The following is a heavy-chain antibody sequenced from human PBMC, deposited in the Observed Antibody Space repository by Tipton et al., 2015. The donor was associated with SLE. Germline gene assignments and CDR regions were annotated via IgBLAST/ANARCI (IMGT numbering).Heavy chain of an antibody. D-gene: IGHD6-13*01. V-gene: IGHV1-46*01. CDR1: GYTFTSYY. CDR2: IDPSAAST. Sequence: QVQLVQSGAEVKKSGASVKVSCKASGYTFTSYYMHWVRQAPGQGLEWMGVIDPSAASTYYAQKFQGRVTMTRDTSTSTVYMELSSLRSEDTAVYYCARDGSSSSYFDSWGQGSLVTVSS. J-gene: IGHJ4*02. CDR3: ARDGSSSSYFDS.